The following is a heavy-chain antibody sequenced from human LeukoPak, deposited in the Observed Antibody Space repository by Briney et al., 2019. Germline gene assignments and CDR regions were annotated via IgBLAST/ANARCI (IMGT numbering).Heavy chain of an antibody. Sequence: GASVKVSCKASGYTFTNYSISWVRQAPGQGLEWMGWINTNTGNPTYAQGFTGRFVFSLDTSVSTAYLQISSLKAEDTAVYYCARDERLLWFGDLMGFDYWGQGTLVTVSS. V-gene: IGHV7-4-1*02. CDR2: INTNTGNP. CDR1: GYTFTNYS. J-gene: IGHJ4*02. CDR3: ARDERLLWFGDLMGFDY. D-gene: IGHD3-10*01.